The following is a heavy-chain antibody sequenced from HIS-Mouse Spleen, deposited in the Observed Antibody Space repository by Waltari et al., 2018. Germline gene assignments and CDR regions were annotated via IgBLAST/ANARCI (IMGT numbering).Heavy chain of an antibody. Sequence: QLQLQESCPGLVKPSETLSLTGTVSGGSFTSSSDYRGWIRQPPGKGLEWIGSIYYSGSTYYNPSLKSRVTISVDTSKNQFSLKLSSVTAADTAVYYCAREIPYSSSWYDWYFDLWGRGTLVTVSS. J-gene: IGHJ2*01. CDR3: AREIPYSSSWYDWYFDL. CDR1: GGSFTSSSDY. D-gene: IGHD6-13*01. CDR2: IYYSGST. V-gene: IGHV4-39*07.